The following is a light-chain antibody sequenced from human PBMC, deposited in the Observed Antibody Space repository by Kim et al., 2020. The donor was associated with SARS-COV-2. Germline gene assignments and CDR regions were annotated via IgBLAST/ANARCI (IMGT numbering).Light chain of an antibody. Sequence: DIVMTQSPDSLAVSLGERATINCKSSQTVLYSSNNKNYLAWYQQKPGQPPKLLISWASTRESGVPDRFSDSGSGTDFTLTISSLQAEDVAVYYCQQFYITPRTFGQGTKVDIK. CDR3: QQFYITPRT. CDR1: QTVLYSSNNKNY. V-gene: IGKV4-1*01. J-gene: IGKJ1*01. CDR2: WAS.